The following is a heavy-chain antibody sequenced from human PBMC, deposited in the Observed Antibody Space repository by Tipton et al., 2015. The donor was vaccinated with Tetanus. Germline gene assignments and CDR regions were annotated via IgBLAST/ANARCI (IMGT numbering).Heavy chain of an antibody. V-gene: IGHV3-33*01. CDR2: SWYDGTDK. CDR1: GFIFSSYG. Sequence: SLRLSCAASGFIFSSYGIHWVRQAPGKGLEWVAVSWYDGTDKYYADSVKGRFTISRDKSKNTPYLQMNSLRAEDTAVYYCAREADCSGGSCFSGDFDNWGQGTQVTVSS. D-gene: IGHD2-15*01. J-gene: IGHJ4*02. CDR3: AREADCSGGSCFSGDFDN.